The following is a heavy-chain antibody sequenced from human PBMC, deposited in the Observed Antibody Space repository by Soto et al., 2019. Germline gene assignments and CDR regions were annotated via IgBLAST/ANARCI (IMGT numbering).Heavy chain of an antibody. CDR1: GYTLTSYS. D-gene: IGHD2-15*01. V-gene: IGHV1-46*01. CDR3: ARDPQGYCSGGRCYHFDY. CDR2: INPSGDNI. Sequence: QVQLVQSGAEVKKPGASVRVSCKASGYTLTSYSMHWVRQAPGQGLEWMGIINPSGDNIRYAQNFQGRVTMTRDKSTSTVYLELSSLRSEDTAIYYCARDPQGYCSGGRCYHFDYWGQGTLVTVSS. J-gene: IGHJ4*02.